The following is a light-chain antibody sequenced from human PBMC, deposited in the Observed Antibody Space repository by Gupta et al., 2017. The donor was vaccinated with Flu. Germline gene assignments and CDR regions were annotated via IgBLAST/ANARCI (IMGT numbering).Light chain of an antibody. CDR2: EVS. Sequence: ISYKSSQSLLHSDGKTYLVWLLQKEGQPPPLLIFEVSNRFAAVPDRISGSGSGTDFTMKISRVEAEDVGIYYCLQRIQFPFTFGGGTKVEIK. CDR1: QSLLHSDGKTY. V-gene: IGKV2D-29*01. J-gene: IGKJ4*01. CDR3: LQRIQFPFT.